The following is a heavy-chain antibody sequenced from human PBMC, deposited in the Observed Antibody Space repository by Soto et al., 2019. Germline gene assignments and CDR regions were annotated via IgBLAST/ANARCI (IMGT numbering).Heavy chain of an antibody. CDR2: IYHNERT. Sequence: QVQLQESGPGLVKPSGTLSLTCAVSGVSISSSQWWSWVRQPPGKGLEWIGEIYHNERTNYNPSLKSRLNMSLARSKNQVSLKLSSVTAAETATYYCGRTKDYFYGVDVWGQGTTVTVSS. CDR3: GRTKDYFYGVDV. CDR1: GVSISSSQW. V-gene: IGHV4-4*02. J-gene: IGHJ6*02.